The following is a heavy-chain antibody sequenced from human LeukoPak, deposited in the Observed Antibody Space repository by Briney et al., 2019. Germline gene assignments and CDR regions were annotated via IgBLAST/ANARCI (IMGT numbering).Heavy chain of an antibody. CDR1: GGSMSSYY. CDR2: TYYSRNT. CDR3: ARVFHDSSGYPLDY. Sequence: SETLSLTCTVSGGSMSSYYWSWIRQPPGKGLEWIGYTYYSRNTNYNPSLKSRVTISVDTSKNQFSLKVSSVTAADTAVYYCARVFHDSSGYPLDYWGQGTLVTVSS. D-gene: IGHD3-22*01. V-gene: IGHV4-59*01. J-gene: IGHJ4*02.